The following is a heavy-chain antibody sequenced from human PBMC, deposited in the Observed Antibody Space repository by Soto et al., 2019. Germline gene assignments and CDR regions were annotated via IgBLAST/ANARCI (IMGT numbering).Heavy chain of an antibody. CDR2: IWYDGSNK. Sequence: PGGSLRLSCAASGFTFSSYGMHLVLHAPGKGLEWVAVIWYDGSNKYYADSVKGRFTISRDNSKNTLYLQMNSLRAEDTAVYYCARGYSYGPFDYWGQGTLVTVSS. CDR1: GFTFSSYG. V-gene: IGHV3-33*01. J-gene: IGHJ4*02. CDR3: ARGYSYGPFDY. D-gene: IGHD5-18*01.